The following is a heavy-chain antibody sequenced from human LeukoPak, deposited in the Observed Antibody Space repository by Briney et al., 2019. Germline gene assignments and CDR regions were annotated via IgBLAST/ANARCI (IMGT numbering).Heavy chain of an antibody. D-gene: IGHD3-9*01. Sequence: SETLSLTCTVSGGSISNKYWSWIRQPPGKGLEWIGYIYYTGSTNYNPSLKSRVTISVDTSKNQFSLKLSSVTAADTAVYYCARAAVYYDILTGYSPQFDFWGQGTLVTVSS. CDR1: GGSISNKY. CDR3: ARAAVYYDILTGYSPQFDF. J-gene: IGHJ4*02. CDR2: IYYTGST. V-gene: IGHV4-59*01.